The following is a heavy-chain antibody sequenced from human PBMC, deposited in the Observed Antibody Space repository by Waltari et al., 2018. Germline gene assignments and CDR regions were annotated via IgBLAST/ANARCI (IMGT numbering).Heavy chain of an antibody. D-gene: IGHD3-3*01. CDR1: GCTFSSYS. V-gene: IGHV3-21*01. Sequence: EVQLVESGGGLVKPGGALRLSGAASGCTFSSYSMKWVRQAPGKGLEWVSSISSSSSYISYADSVKGRFTISRDNAKNSLYLQMNSLRAEDTAVYYCARGRTGDFWSGYYTVDYWGQGTLVTVSS. CDR3: ARGRTGDFWSGYYTVDY. CDR2: ISSSSSYI. J-gene: IGHJ4*02.